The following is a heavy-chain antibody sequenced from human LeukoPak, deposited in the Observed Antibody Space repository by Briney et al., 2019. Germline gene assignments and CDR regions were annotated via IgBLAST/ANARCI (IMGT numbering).Heavy chain of an antibody. D-gene: IGHD5-24*01. J-gene: IGHJ4*02. CDR3: ARALRWLQHRGPLDY. CDR2: IYYSGST. Sequence: SETLSLTCTVSGGSISSSSYYWGWIRQPPGKGLEWIGSIYYSGSTYYNPSLKSRVTISVDTSKNQFSLKLSSVTAADTAVYYCARALRWLQHRGPLDYWGQGTLVTVSS. V-gene: IGHV4-39*07. CDR1: GGSISSSSYY.